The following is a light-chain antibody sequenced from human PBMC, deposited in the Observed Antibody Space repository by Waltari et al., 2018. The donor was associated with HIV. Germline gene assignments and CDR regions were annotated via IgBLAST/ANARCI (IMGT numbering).Light chain of an antibody. CDR1: TSTFGANY. V-gene: IGLV1-47*01. J-gene: IGLJ3*02. Sequence: QSVLTQPPSASGTPGQRVTISCSGSTSTFGANYVYWYQQFPGAAPKLIIYRNSQRPSGVPDRFSGSKSGTSASLAISGLRSDDEANYYCATWDDSLSLWVFGGGTKLTVL. CDR3: ATWDDSLSLWV. CDR2: RNS.